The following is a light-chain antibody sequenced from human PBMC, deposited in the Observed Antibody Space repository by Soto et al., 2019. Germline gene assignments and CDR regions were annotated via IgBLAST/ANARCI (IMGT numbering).Light chain of an antibody. J-gene: IGKJ4*01. V-gene: IGKV1-33*01. CDR2: DAS. CDR1: QDISNY. Sequence: DIPMTQSPSSLSASVGDRVTITCQASQDISNYLNWYQQKPGKAPKLLIYDASNLETGVPSRFSGSGSGTDFTFTISSLQPEDIATYYCQQYDNPLTFGGGTKVEIK. CDR3: QQYDNPLT.